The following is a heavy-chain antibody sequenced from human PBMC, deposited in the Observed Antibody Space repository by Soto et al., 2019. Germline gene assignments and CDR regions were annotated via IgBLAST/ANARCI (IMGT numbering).Heavy chain of an antibody. D-gene: IGHD2-2*01. Sequence: PGGSLRLSCAASGFTFSSYAMSWVRQAPGKGLEWVSGISASASNTYYADSVKGRFTISRDNSKNTLYLQMNSLRAEDTAVYYCAKDTVPVATPWFDPWGQGTLVTVSS. CDR2: ISASASNT. J-gene: IGHJ5*02. CDR1: GFTFSSYA. V-gene: IGHV3-23*01. CDR3: AKDTVPVATPWFDP.